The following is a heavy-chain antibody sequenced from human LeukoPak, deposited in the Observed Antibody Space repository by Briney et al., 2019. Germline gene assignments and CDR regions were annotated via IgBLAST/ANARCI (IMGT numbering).Heavy chain of an antibody. J-gene: IGHJ4*02. CDR1: GYTFTSYG. V-gene: IGHV1-18*01. CDR3: ARDRGYYYDSSGLFDY. D-gene: IGHD3-22*01. CDR2: ISAYNGNT. Sequence: ASVKVSCKASGYTFTSYGISWVRQAPGQGLEWMGWISAYNGNTNYAQKLQGRVTMTTDTPTSTAYMELRSLRSDDTAVYYCARDRGYYYDSSGLFDYWGQGTLVTVSS.